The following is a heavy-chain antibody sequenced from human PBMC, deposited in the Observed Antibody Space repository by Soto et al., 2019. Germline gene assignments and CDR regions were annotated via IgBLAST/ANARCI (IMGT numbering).Heavy chain of an antibody. Sequence: QITLKESGPTLVKPTQTLTLTCTFSGFSLSTSGVGVGWIRQPPGKALEWLALIYWDDDKRYSPSLKSRLTITKDTSKNHVVLTMTNMDPVDTATYYCALLTTVTTTLAYWGQGTLITVS. V-gene: IGHV2-5*02. J-gene: IGHJ4*02. CDR2: IYWDDDK. CDR1: GFSLSTSGVG. D-gene: IGHD4-17*01. CDR3: ALLTTVTTTLAY.